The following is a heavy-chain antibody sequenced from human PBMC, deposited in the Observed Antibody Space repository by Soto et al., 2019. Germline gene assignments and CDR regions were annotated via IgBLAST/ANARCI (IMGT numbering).Heavy chain of an antibody. J-gene: IGHJ6*02. V-gene: IGHV1-18*01. CDR2: ISAYNGNT. D-gene: IGHD3-3*01. Sequence: QVQLVQSGAEVKKPGASVKVSCKASGYTFTSYGISWVRQAPGQGLEWMGWISAYNGNTNYAQKLQGRVTMTTDTSTRTAYMELRSLRSDDTAVYYCARWSGYYTGIPDYYYYGMDVWGQGTTVTVSS. CDR1: GYTFTSYG. CDR3: ARWSGYYTGIPDYYYYGMDV.